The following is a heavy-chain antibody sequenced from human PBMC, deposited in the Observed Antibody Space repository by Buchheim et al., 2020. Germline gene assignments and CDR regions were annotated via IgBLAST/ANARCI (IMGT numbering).Heavy chain of an antibody. CDR1: GFTFRSYW. J-gene: IGHJ4*02. CDR3: ARDGRSGSFYDY. Sequence: EVQLVESGGGLVQPGGSLRLSCAASGFTFRSYWMSWVRQAPGKGLEWVANIRQDGNEKYYVDSAKGRFTISRDNAKNSLYLQMNSRRAEDTALYYCARDGRSGSFYDYWGQGTL. D-gene: IGHD1-26*01. V-gene: IGHV3-7*01. CDR2: IRQDGNEK.